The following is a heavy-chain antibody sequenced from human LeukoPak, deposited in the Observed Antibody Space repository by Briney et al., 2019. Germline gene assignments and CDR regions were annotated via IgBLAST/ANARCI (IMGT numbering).Heavy chain of an antibody. CDR2: MKEDGSEI. V-gene: IGHV3-7*01. J-gene: IGHJ6*02. CDR1: GFTFSTYW. CDR3: ARDFGSSSSVSGMDV. D-gene: IGHD6-6*01. Sequence: PGGSLRLSCAASGFTFSTYWMSWVRQAPGKGLEWVANMKEDGSEIYYVDSVRGRFTISRDNAKNVVHLQMDSLRVEDTAVYYCARDFGSSSSVSGMDVWGQGTTVTVSS.